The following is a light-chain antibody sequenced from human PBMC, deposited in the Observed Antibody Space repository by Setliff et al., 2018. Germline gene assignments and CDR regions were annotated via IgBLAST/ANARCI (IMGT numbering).Light chain of an antibody. CDR2: EVS. CDR1: SSDVGGYNY. V-gene: IGLV2-14*01. CDR3: SSYSGSSALV. Sequence: QSALTQPASVSGPPGQSITISCTGTSSDVGGYNYVSWYQQHPGKAPKLMIYEVSDRPSGVSNRFSGSRSGNTASLTISGLQAEDEADYYCSSYSGSSALVFGTGTMVTVL. J-gene: IGLJ1*01.